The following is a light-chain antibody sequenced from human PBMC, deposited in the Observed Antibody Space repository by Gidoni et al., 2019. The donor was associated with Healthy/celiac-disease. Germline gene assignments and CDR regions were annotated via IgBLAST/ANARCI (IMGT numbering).Light chain of an antibody. J-gene: IGLJ3*02. CDR2: RNN. CDR1: SSNIGSNY. CDR3: AAWDDSLSGHWV. Sequence: QSVLTQPPSASGTPGQRVTISCSGSSSNIGSNYVYWYQQLPGTAPKLLIYRNNQRRSGVPDRFSGSKSGTSASLAISGLRSEDEADYYCAAWDDSLSGHWVFGGGTKLTVL. V-gene: IGLV1-47*01.